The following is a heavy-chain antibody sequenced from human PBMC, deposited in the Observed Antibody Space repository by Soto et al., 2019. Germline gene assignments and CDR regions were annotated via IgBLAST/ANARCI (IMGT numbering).Heavy chain of an antibody. V-gene: IGHV3-30-3*01. CDR3: ARDLGLYYYDSSGLPDY. Sequence: LRLSCAASGFTFSSYAMHWVRQAPGKGLEWVAVISCDGSNKYYADSVKGRFTISRDNSKNTLYLQMNSLRAEDTAVYYCARDLGLYYYDSSGLPDYWGQGTLVTVSS. D-gene: IGHD3-22*01. CDR1: GFTFSSYA. CDR2: ISCDGSNK. J-gene: IGHJ4*02.